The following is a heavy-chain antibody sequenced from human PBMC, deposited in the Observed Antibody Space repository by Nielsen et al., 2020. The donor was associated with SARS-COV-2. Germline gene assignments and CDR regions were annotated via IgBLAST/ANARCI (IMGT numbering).Heavy chain of an antibody. D-gene: IGHD3-22*01. J-gene: IGHJ4*02. CDR2: TYYRSKWYN. CDR1: GDSVSSNSAA. Sequence: SQTLSLTCAISGDSVSSNSAAWNWIRQSPSRGLEWLGRTYYRSKWYNDYAVSVKSRITINPDTSKNQFSLQLNSVTPEDTAVYYCARPATRSYYQNYYFDSWGQGTLVTVSS. CDR3: ARPATRSYYQNYYFDS. V-gene: IGHV6-1*01.